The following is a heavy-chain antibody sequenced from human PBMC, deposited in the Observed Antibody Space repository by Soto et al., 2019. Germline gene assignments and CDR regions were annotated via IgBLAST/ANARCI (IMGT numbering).Heavy chain of an antibody. CDR3: ARGSGRQVYNYYGMDV. J-gene: IGHJ6*02. D-gene: IGHD3-10*01. V-gene: IGHV4-4*02. CDR2: IYHSGST. Sequence: SETLSLTCAVSGGSISSSNWWRWVRQSPGKGLEWIGEIYHSGSTNYNPSLKSRVTISVDKSKNQFSLKLSSVTAADTAVYYCARGSGRQVYNYYGMDVWGQGTTVTVS. CDR1: GGSISSSNW.